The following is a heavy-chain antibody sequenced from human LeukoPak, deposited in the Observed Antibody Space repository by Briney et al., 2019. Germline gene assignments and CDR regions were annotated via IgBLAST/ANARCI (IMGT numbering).Heavy chain of an antibody. CDR1: GFIFSGYW. Sequence: GGSLRLSCAASGFIFSGYWMTWVRQAPGKGLEWVANIKQDGSEEYYVDTVKGRFTISRDNAKNSLYLQMNSLRAEDTAVYYCASPGSVGDTGMPDYWGQGTLVTVSS. J-gene: IGHJ4*02. CDR2: IKQDGSEE. D-gene: IGHD5-18*01. V-gene: IGHV3-7*01. CDR3: ASPGSVGDTGMPDY.